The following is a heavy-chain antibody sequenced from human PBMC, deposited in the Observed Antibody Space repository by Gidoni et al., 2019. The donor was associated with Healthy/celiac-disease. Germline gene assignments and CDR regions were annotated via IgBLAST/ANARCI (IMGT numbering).Heavy chain of an antibody. V-gene: IGHV4-39*01. CDR1: GGSISSSSYY. Sequence: QLQLQESGPGLVKPSETLSLTCTVSGGSISSSSYYWGWIRQPPGKGLGWIGSIYYSGSTYYNPSLKSRVTISVDTSKNQFSLKLSSVTAADTAVYYCARYSSSSFGRDAFDIWGQGTMVTVSS. D-gene: IGHD6-6*01. J-gene: IGHJ3*02. CDR3: ARYSSSSFGRDAFDI. CDR2: IYYSGST.